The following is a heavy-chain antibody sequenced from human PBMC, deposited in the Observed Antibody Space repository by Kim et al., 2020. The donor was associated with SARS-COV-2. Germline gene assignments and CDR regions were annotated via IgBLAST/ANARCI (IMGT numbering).Heavy chain of an antibody. V-gene: IGHV3-23*03. CDR3: AKLRHYYDSSGYPVG. Sequence: DSVKGRFTISRDNSKNTLYLQMNSLRAEDTAIYYCAKLRHYYDSSGYPVGWGQGTLVTVSS. J-gene: IGHJ4*02. D-gene: IGHD3-22*01.